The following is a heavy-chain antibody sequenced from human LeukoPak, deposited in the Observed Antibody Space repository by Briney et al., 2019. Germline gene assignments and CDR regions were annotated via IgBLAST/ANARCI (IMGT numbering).Heavy chain of an antibody. V-gene: IGHV3-21*01. D-gene: IGHD6-6*01. Sequence: RGSLRLSCAASGFTFSGYSMNWVRQAPGKGLEWVSSISSSSSYIYYADSVKGRFTISRDNAKNSLYLQMNSLRAEDTAVYYCARAEPLAARRPYYFDYWGQGTLVTVSS. CDR2: ISSSSSYI. J-gene: IGHJ4*02. CDR3: ARAEPLAARRPYYFDY. CDR1: GFTFSGYS.